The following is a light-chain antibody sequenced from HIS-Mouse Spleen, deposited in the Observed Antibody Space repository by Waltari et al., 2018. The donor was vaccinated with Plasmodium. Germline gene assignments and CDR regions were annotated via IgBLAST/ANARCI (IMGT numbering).Light chain of an antibody. CDR1: QSVLYSSNNKNY. CDR3: QQSYSTPYT. CDR2: WAS. V-gene: IGKV4-1*01. J-gene: IGKJ2*01. Sequence: DIVMTQSPDSLAVSLGERATINCKSSQSVLYSSNNKNYLAWYQQKPGQPPKLLIYWASTRESWVPDRFSGSGSGTDFPLTISSLQAEDVAVYYCQQSYSTPYTFGQGTKLAIK.